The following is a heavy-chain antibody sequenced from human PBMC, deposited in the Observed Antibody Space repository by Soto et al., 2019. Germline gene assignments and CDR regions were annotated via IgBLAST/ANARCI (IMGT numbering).Heavy chain of an antibody. D-gene: IGHD2-21*02. Sequence: LVESGGDLIYPGGSLRLSCVASGFSFSDHGMNWVRQAPGKGLRWVSYISSRSDKTYYADSVKGRFTVSRDNAKNALFLQMDSLRDDDTATYSCARLPKGSLVTAWGQGTRVTVSS. CDR1: GFSFSDHG. CDR3: ARLPKGSLVTA. J-gene: IGHJ4*02. CDR2: ISSRSDKT. V-gene: IGHV3-48*02.